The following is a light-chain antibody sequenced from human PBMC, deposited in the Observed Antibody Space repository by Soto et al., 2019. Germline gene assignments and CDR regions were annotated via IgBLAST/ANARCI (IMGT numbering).Light chain of an antibody. CDR2: ANS. J-gene: IGLJ1*01. CDR1: GSGIGPAFH. V-gene: IGLV1-40*01. Sequence: QSALTQPPSVSGAPGQRVTISCTGSGSGIGPAFHVHWYQQLPGTAPQLLIYANSNRPSGVPDRFSGSKSGTSASLAIAGLQAWDEADYYCQSYDSSLGGSVFGTGTKVTVL. CDR3: QSYDSSLGGSV.